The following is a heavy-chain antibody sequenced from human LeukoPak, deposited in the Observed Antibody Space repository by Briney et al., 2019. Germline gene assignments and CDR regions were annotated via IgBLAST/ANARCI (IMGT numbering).Heavy chain of an antibody. CDR2: ISAYNGNT. V-gene: IGHV1-18*01. CDR3: ARDRRDGVVVVPAAYTNWFDP. Sequence: ASVKLSCKASGYTFTSYGISWVRQAPGQRLEWMGSISAYNGNTNYAQKLQGRVTMTTDTSTSTAYMELRSLRSDDTAVYYCARDRRDGVVVVPAAYTNWFDPWGQGTLVTVSS. J-gene: IGHJ5*02. CDR1: GYTFTSYG. D-gene: IGHD2-2*01.